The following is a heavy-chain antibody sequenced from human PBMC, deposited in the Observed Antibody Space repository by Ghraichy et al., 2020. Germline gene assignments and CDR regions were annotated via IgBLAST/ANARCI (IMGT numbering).Heavy chain of an antibody. CDR1: GFIFTSYS. J-gene: IGHJ3*02. Sequence: GGSLRLSCAASGFIFTSYSLNWVRQAPGKGLEWVSSISSSSIYIYYAESVQGRFTISRDNDRNSLYLQMSSLRAEDTAVYYCASSTTSYRSSVLNAFDIWGQGTMVTGSS. V-gene: IGHV3-21*01. D-gene: IGHD2-2*01. CDR3: ASSTTSYRSSVLNAFDI. CDR2: ISSSSIYI.